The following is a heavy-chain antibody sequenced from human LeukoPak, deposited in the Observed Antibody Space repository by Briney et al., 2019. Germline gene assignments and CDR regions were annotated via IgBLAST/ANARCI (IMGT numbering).Heavy chain of an antibody. V-gene: IGHV3-53*01. CDR3: AGAAYGDYRVIQH. CDR2: IYSGGST. CDR1: GFTVSSNY. D-gene: IGHD4-17*01. J-gene: IGHJ1*01. Sequence: GGSLRLSCAASGFTVSSNYMSWVRQAPGKGLEWVSVIYSGGSTYYADSVKGRFTISRDNSKNTLYLQMNSLRVEDTAVYYCAGAAYGDYRVIQHWGQGTLVTVSS.